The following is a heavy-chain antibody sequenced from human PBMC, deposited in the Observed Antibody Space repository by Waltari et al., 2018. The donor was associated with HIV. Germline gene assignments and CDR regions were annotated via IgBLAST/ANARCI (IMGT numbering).Heavy chain of an antibody. Sequence: EEQLVESGGGLVRPGRSLRLSCRGSGFTFDDFAMHWVRQVPGKGLQWVSGISWNSGRTVYADSVKGRFTISRDNAKNSLYLQMNSLRREDTAFYYCVKDASSTYMTTMTTWGRGTLVTVSS. CDR1: GFTFDDFA. D-gene: IGHD4-17*01. J-gene: IGHJ5*02. V-gene: IGHV3-9*01. CDR3: VKDASSTYMTTMTT. CDR2: ISWNSGRT.